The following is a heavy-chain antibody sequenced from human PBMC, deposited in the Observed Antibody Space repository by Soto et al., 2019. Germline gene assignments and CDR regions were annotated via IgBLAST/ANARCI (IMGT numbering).Heavy chain of an antibody. J-gene: IGHJ4*02. Sequence: GGSLRLSCAASGFTFSSYAMSWVRQAPGKGLEWVSAISGSGGSTYYADSVKGRFTISRDNSKKPLYLQMNSLRAEDTAVYYCAKDYGPYYYDSSGYCGPFDYWGQGTLVTVSS. CDR1: GFTFSSYA. D-gene: IGHD3-22*01. V-gene: IGHV3-23*01. CDR2: ISGSGGST. CDR3: AKDYGPYYYDSSGYCGPFDY.